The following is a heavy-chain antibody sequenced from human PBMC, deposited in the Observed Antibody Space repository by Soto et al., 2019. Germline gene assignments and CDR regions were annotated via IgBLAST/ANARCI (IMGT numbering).Heavy chain of an antibody. J-gene: IGHJ4*02. CDR1: GYTFTGYY. CDR2: INPNSGVT. D-gene: IGHD1-26*01. Sequence: ASVKVSCKASGYTFTGYYMHWVRQAPGQGLEWMGWINPNSGVTNYAQKFQGRVTMTRDTSISTAYMELSRLRSDDTAVYSCARDLSGVGATKYYFDYWGQGTVVTVSS. CDR3: ARDLSGVGATKYYFDY. V-gene: IGHV1-2*02.